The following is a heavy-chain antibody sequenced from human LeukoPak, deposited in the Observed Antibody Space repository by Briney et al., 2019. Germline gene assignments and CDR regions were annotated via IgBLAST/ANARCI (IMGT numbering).Heavy chain of an antibody. CDR2: IYYSGST. V-gene: IGHV4-59*01. D-gene: IGHD3-10*01. CDR3: ARAVVGELFRVDY. CDR1: GGSISSYY. Sequence: SETLSLTCTVSGGSISSYYWSWIRQPPGKGLEWIGYIYYSGSTNYNPSLKSRVTISVDTSKNQFSPKLSSVTAADTAVYYCARAVVGELFRVDYWGQGTLVTVSS. J-gene: IGHJ4*02.